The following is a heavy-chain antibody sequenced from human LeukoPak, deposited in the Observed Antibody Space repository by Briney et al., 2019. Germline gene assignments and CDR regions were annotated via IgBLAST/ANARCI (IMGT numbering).Heavy chain of an antibody. CDR2: ISQSGST. Sequence: SETLSLTCAVYGGSFSGYYWSWIRQPPGKGLEWIGEISQSGSTNYNPSLKSRVTISVDTSKNQFSLRLSSVTAADTAVYYCARDRGALGATVPAIFAVNFFDSWGQGTLGTVSS. D-gene: IGHD2-2*02. V-gene: IGHV4-34*01. CDR1: GGSFSGYY. J-gene: IGHJ4*02. CDR3: ARDRGALGATVPAIFAVNFFDS.